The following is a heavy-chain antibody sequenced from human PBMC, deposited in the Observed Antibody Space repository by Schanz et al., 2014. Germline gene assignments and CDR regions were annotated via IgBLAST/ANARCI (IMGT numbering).Heavy chain of an antibody. D-gene: IGHD1-26*01. CDR1: GFTFSSYA. Sequence: EVQLLESGGGLVQPGGSLRLSCAASGFTFSSYAMSWVRQAPGKGLEWVLAISGSGGSTYYADSVKGRFTVSRDNAENALYLQMNSLRAEDTGLYFCARGGSGSHYRLDYWGQGTLVTVSS. J-gene: IGHJ4*02. CDR2: ISGSGGST. CDR3: ARGGSGSHYRLDY. V-gene: IGHV3-23*01.